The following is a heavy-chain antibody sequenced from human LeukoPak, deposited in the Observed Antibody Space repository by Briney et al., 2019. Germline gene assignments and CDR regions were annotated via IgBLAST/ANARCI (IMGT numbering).Heavy chain of an antibody. CDR1: GDSISSTSYY. CDR3: ARGSTSYLIRRYCYGMDV. CDR2: IYYNGNT. J-gene: IGHJ6*02. V-gene: IGHV4-39*07. D-gene: IGHD2-2*01. Sequence: PSETLSLTCTASGDSISSTSYYWGWIRQPPGKGLEWIGNIYYNGNTYYNPSLKSRVTISVDTSKNQFSLKLSSVTAADTAVYYCARGSTSYLIRRYCYGMDVWGQGTTVTVSS.